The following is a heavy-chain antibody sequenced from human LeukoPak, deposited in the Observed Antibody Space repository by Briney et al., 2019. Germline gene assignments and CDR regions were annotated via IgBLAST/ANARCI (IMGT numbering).Heavy chain of an antibody. CDR1: GFTFSTYS. D-gene: IGHD3-10*01. J-gene: IGHJ6*03. V-gene: IGHV3-30*04. CDR2: ISYDGSKK. Sequence: PGGSLRLSCAASGFTFSTYSMHWVRQAPGKGLEWVAIISYDGSKKYYADSVKGRFTISRDNSKNTLFLQMNSLRAEDTAVYYCARHGSITMVRGRLRYYYMDVWGKGTTVTISS. CDR3: ARHGSITMVRGRLRYYYMDV.